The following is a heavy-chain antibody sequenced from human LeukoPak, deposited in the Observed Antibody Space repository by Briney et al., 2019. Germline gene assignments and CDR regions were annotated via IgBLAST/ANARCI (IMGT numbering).Heavy chain of an antibody. D-gene: IGHD6-19*01. CDR1: GFTFSSYG. CDR3: AKDHIAVAGTVGY. V-gene: IGHV3-30*18. Sequence: GGSLRLSCAASGFTFSSYGMHWVRQAPGKGLEWVAVISYDGSNKYYADSVEGRFAISRDNSKNTLYLQMNSLRAEDTAVYYCAKDHIAVAGTVGYWGQGTLVTVSS. CDR2: ISYDGSNK. J-gene: IGHJ4*02.